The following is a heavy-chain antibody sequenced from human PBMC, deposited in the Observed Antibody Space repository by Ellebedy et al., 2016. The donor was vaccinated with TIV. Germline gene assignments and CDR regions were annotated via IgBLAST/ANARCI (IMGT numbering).Heavy chain of an antibody. Sequence: ASVKVSCKASGGTFSSYAISWVRQAPGQGLEWMGRIIPILGIANYAQKFQGRVTITADKSTSTAYMELSSLRSEDTAVYYCARRGYSGYDRLDDAFDIWGQGTMVTVSS. J-gene: IGHJ3*02. V-gene: IGHV1-69*04. CDR3: ARRGYSGYDRLDDAFDI. CDR1: GGTFSSYA. D-gene: IGHD5-12*01. CDR2: IIPILGIA.